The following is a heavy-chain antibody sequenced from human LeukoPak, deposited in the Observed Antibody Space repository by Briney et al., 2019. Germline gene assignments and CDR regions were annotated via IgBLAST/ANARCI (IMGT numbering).Heavy chain of an antibody. CDR2: INHSGST. J-gene: IGHJ4*02. V-gene: IGHV4-34*01. CDR3: AGWPRRSWSKFDY. CDR1: GGSFSGYY. Sequence: SETLSLTCAVYGGSFSGYYWSWIRQPPGKGLEWIGEINHSGSTNYNPSLKSRVTISVDTSKNQFSLKLSSVTAADTAVYYCAGWPRRSWSKFDYWGQGTLVTVSS. D-gene: IGHD3-10*01.